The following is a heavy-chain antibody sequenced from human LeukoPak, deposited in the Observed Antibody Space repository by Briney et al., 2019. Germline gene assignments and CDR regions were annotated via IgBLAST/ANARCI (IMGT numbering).Heavy chain of an antibody. CDR3: ARDYYDSSGYYPGWFDP. J-gene: IGHJ5*02. D-gene: IGHD3-22*01. Sequence: GGSLRLSCAASGFTVSSNYMSWVRQAPGKGLEWVSVIYSGGSTYYADSVKGRFTISRDNSKNTLYLQMNSLRAEDTAVYYCARDYYDSSGYYPGWFDPWGQGTLVTVSS. V-gene: IGHV3-66*01. CDR1: GFTVSSNY. CDR2: IYSGGST.